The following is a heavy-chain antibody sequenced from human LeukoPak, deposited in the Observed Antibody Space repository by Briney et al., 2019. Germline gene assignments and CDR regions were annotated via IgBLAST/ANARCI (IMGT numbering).Heavy chain of an antibody. CDR3: ARHGGYCSSTSCYGAFDI. CDR2: IYTSGST. V-gene: IGHV4-4*07. CDR1: GGSISSYY. D-gene: IGHD2-2*01. Sequence: SETLSLTCTVSGGSISSYYWSWIRQPAGKGLEWIGRIYTSGSTNYNPSLKSRVTMSVDTSKNQFSLKLSSVTAADTAVYYCARHGGYCSSTSCYGAFDIWGQGTMVTVSS. J-gene: IGHJ3*02.